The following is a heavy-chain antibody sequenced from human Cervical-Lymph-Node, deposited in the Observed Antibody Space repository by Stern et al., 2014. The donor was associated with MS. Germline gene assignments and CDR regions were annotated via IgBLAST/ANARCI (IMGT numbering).Heavy chain of an antibody. CDR2: IFYTGST. J-gene: IGHJ4*02. CDR3: ARGAGVFDS. D-gene: IGHD6-19*01. Sequence: QVQLVESGPGLVKPSETLSLTCTVSGGSIGRSSYYWGWIRQPPGKGLEWIGNIFYTGSTFYDPSLKSRVTLSVDTSNNHFSLSLNSVTAADTAVYYCARGAGVFDSWGQGTLVTVSP. CDR1: GGSIGRSSYY. V-gene: IGHV4-39*02.